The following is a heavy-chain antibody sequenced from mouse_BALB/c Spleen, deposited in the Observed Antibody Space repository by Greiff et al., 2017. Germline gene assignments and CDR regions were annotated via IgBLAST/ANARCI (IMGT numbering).Heavy chain of an antibody. CDR3: AREPIYYYGNSYFDY. J-gene: IGHJ2*01. CDR2: ISYDGSN. D-gene: IGHD1-1*01. V-gene: IGHV3-6*02. CDR1: GYSITSGYY. Sequence: EVKLMESGPGLVKPSQSLSLTCSVTGYSITSGYYWNWIRQFPGNQLEWMGYISYDGSNNYNPSLKNRNSITRDTSKNQFFLKLNSVTTEDTATYYCAREPIYYYGNSYFDYWGQGTTLTVSS.